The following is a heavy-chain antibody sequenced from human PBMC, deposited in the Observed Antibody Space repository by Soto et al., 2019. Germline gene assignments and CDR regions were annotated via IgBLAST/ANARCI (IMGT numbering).Heavy chain of an antibody. CDR1: GYTFTSYG. Sequence: ASVKVSCKASGYTFTSYGISWVRQAPGQGFEWMGWISAYNGNTNYAQKLQGRVTMTTDTSTSTAYMELRSLRSDDTAVYYCARERHYDILTGYYPFDYWGQGTLVTVSS. CDR2: ISAYNGNT. D-gene: IGHD3-9*01. V-gene: IGHV1-18*01. CDR3: ARERHYDILTGYYPFDY. J-gene: IGHJ4*02.